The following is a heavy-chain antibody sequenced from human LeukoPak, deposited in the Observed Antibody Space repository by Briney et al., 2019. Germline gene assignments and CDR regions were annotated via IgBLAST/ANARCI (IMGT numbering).Heavy chain of an antibody. V-gene: IGHV3-30*02. CDR3: ARTAVAGTLRWFDL. Sequence: GGSLRLSCVASDFTFSNFGMHWVRQAPGKGLEWLSFIRYGGSNNYHADSVKGRFSISRDNSKNTLHLQMNTLRPDDTAVYYCARTAVAGTLRWFDLWGQGTLVIVSS. J-gene: IGHJ5*02. CDR2: IRYGGSNN. D-gene: IGHD6-19*01. CDR1: DFTFSNFG.